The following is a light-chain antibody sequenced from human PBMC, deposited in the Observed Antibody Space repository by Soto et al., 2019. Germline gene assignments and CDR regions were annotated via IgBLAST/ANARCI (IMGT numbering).Light chain of an antibody. CDR1: QDIGKD. J-gene: IGKJ1*01. CDR3: LQYYSYPRT. Sequence: AIQMTQSPSSLSASVGDTVTFTCRASQDIGKDLGWYQQKPGEAPVLLIYEASTAQSGVPSRFTGSGSGTEFTLTISSLQPEDFATYYCLQYYSYPRTFRQGTRVEIK. CDR2: EAS. V-gene: IGKV1-6*01.